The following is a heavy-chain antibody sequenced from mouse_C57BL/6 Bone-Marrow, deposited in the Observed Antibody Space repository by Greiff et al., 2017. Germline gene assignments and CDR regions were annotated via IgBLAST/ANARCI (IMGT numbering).Heavy chain of an antibody. CDR2: ISNGGGST. CDR3: AVLAWFAY. J-gene: IGHJ3*01. D-gene: IGHD4-1*01. CDR1: GFTFSDYY. V-gene: IGHV5-12*01. Sequence: EVMLVESGGGLVQPGGSLKLSCAASGFTFSDYYMYWVRQTPEKRLEWVAYISNGGGSTYYPDTVKGRFTISRDNAKNTLYLQMSRLKSEDTAMYYCAVLAWFAYWGQGTLVTVSA.